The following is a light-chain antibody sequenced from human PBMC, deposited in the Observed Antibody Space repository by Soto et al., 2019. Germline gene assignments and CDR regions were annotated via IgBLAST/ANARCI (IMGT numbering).Light chain of an antibody. CDR2: DVS. V-gene: IGLV2-11*01. J-gene: IGLJ2*01. CDR3: CSYAGSHTL. CDR1: SSDVGGYNY. Sequence: QSVPTQFRSVSGSPGQSVTISCTGTSSDVGGYNYVSWYQQHPGKAPKLMIYDVSSRPSGVPNRFSGSKSGNTASLTISGLQAEDEADYYCCSYAGSHTLFGGGTKLTVL.